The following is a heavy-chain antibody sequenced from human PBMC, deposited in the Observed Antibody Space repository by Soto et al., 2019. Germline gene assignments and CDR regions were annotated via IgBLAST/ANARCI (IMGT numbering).Heavy chain of an antibody. J-gene: IGHJ4*02. D-gene: IGHD3-16*02. CDR1: NYNITNYA. Sequence: ASVKVSCKTSNYNITNYAITWVRQAPGQGLEWVGWISTYNGNTKSAQNLQGRVTMTTDTSTATAYMDLRALRSDDTAIYYCARMTSLAADHGGQGDAVTVS. V-gene: IGHV1-18*01. CDR3: ARMTSLAADH. CDR2: ISTYNGNT.